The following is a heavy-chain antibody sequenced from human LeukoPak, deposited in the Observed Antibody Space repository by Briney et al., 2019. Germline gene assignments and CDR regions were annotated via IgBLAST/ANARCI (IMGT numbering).Heavy chain of an antibody. CDR3: AKGSGSGWYGWFAP. CDR1: GFTFSSYA. CDR2: IDASGGST. Sequence: PGGSLRLSCAASGFTFSSYAMTWVRQAPGKGLEWVSSIDASGGSTYYADSVKGRFPISRDNSKNTFFLQMNTLRAADTAVYYCAKGSGSGWYGWFAPWGQGTLVTVSS. V-gene: IGHV3-23*01. J-gene: IGHJ5*02. D-gene: IGHD6-19*01.